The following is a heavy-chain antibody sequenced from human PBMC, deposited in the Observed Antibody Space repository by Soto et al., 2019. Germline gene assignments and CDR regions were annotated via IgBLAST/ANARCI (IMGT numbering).Heavy chain of an antibody. CDR2: ISYDGSNK. CDR3: AKGVGAYYCSSTSCYLDAFDI. J-gene: IGHJ3*02. Sequence: QVQLVESGGGVVQPARSLSLSCAASGFTFSSYGMHWVRQAPGKGLEWVAVISYDGSNKYYADSVKGRFTISRDNSKNTLYLQMNSLRAEDTAVYYCAKGVGAYYCSSTSCYLDAFDIWGQGTMVTVSS. D-gene: IGHD2-2*01. V-gene: IGHV3-30*18. CDR1: GFTFSSYG.